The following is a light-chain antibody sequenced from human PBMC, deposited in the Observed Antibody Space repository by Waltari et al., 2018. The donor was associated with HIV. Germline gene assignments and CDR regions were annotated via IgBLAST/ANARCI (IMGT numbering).Light chain of an antibody. J-gene: IGKJ1*01. CDR3: QKYNNAPHT. V-gene: IGKV1-27*01. CDR2: RAS. CDR1: QDIGDS. Sequence: DVRMTQSPSSLSASVGDRVTITCRATQDIGDSLAWYQQKPGQGPKLLIFRASTLHSGVSSRFSGRGSRTFFTLSITSLQPEDVATYFCQKYNNAPHTFGQGTKVE.